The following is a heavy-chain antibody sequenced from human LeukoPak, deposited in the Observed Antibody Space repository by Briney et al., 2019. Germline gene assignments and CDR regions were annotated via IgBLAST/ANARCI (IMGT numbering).Heavy chain of an antibody. CDR3: ARENSGSYREFDY. D-gene: IGHD1-26*01. CDR2: IYTSGST. CDR1: GGSISSYL. J-gene: IGHJ4*02. V-gene: IGHV4-4*07. Sequence: SETLSLTCSVSGGSISSYLWSWIRQPAGKGLEWIGRIYTSGSTNYNPSHKSRVTMSVDTSKNQFSLKLSSVTAADTAVFYCARENSGSYREFDYWGQGTLVTVSS.